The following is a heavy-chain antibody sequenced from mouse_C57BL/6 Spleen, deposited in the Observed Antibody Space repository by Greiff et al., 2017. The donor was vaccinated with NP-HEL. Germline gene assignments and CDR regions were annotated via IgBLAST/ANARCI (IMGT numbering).Heavy chain of an antibody. CDR1: GYSFTGYF. CDR3: ASYEDYYGSSYGYFDV. Sequence: EVKLVESGPELVKPGDSVKISCKASGYSFTGYFMNWVMQSHGKSLEWIGRINPYNGDTFYNQKFKGKATLTVDKSSSTAHMELRSLTSEDSAVYYCASYEDYYGSSYGYFDVWGTGTTVTVSS. D-gene: IGHD1-1*01. V-gene: IGHV1-20*01. J-gene: IGHJ1*03. CDR2: INPYNGDT.